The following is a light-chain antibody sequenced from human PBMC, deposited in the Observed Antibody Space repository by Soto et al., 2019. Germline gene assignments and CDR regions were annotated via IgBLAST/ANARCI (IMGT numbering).Light chain of an antibody. V-gene: IGKV3-20*01. CDR3: QQYGTSPLS. J-gene: IGKJ1*01. Sequence: EIVLTQSPGTLSLSPGERATLSCRASQSVSNSFLAWYQQKPGQAPRLLIYGASNRATGIPDRFIGSGSGTDFTLTISRMEPEDFAVYYCQQYGTSPLSFGQVTKVEIE. CDR2: GAS. CDR1: QSVSNSF.